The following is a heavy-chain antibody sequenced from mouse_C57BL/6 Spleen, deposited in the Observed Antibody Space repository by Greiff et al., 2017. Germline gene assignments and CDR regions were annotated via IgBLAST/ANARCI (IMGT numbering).Heavy chain of an antibody. V-gene: IGHV1-74*01. CDR3: AIKGGDSSGYYAMDY. CDR1: GYTFTSYW. D-gene: IGHD3-2*02. J-gene: IGHJ4*01. CDR2: IHPSASDT. Sequence: VQLQQPGAELVKPGASVKVSCKASGYTFTSYWMHWVKQRPGPGLEWIGRIHPSASDTNYNQKFKGKATLTVDKSSSTAYMQLSSLTSEDSAVYYCAIKGGDSSGYYAMDYWGQGTSVTVSS.